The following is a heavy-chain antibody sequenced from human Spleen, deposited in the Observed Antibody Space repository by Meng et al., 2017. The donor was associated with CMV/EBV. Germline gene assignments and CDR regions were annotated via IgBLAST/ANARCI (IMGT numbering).Heavy chain of an antibody. D-gene: IGHD2-8*01. Sequence: VQPQQWGAGFLRPSETLSLTVDVHGGSLCGYCCSWVSQPPGKGLEWIGEINHSVSTNYNPSLKSRVTISVDTSKNQFSLTLISVTAADTAVYYCATGLMVYYYFDYWGQGTLVTVSS. CDR2: INHSVST. J-gene: IGHJ4*02. V-gene: IGHV4-34*01. CDR1: GGSLCGYC. CDR3: ATGLMVYYYFDY.